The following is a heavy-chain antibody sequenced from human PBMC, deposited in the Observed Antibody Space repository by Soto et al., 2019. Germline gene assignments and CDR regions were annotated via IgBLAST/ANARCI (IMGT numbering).Heavy chain of an antibody. V-gene: IGHV3-21*01. CDR1: GLTFSSYS. CDR3: ARDSAAPNAYDY. Sequence: PGGSLRLSCAASGLTFSSYSMNWVRQAPGKGLEWVSSISSSSSYIYYADSVKGRFTISRDNAKNSLYLQMNSLRAEDTAVYYCARDSAAPNAYDYWGQGTLVTVSS. J-gene: IGHJ4*02. CDR2: ISSSSSYI. D-gene: IGHD6-13*01.